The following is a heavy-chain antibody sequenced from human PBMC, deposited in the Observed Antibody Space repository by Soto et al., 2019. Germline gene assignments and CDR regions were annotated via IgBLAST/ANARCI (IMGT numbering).Heavy chain of an antibody. D-gene: IGHD2-15*01. CDR1: GITFSRYW. CDR3: ARVAPVAASPYDY. V-gene: IGHV3-21*01. Sequence: GGSLRLSCVVSGITFSRYWMSWARQAPGKGLEWVSSISSSSSYIYYADSVKGRFTISRDNAKNSLYLQMNSLRAEDTAVYYCARVAPVAASPYDYWGQGTLVTVSS. J-gene: IGHJ4*02. CDR2: ISSSSSYI.